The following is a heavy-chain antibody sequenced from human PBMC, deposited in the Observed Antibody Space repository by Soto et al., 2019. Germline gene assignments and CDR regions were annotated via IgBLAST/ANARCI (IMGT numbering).Heavy chain of an antibody. J-gene: IGHJ4*02. CDR3: AKDWVSSGRRYFDY. D-gene: IGHD6-19*01. CDR2: ISGSGVST. CDR1: GFTFNSYA. Sequence: PVGSLRLSCAASGFTFNSYAMSWVRQAPGKGLEWVSSISGSGVSTYYADSVKGRFAISRDNSRNTLYLQMNSLRAEDTALYYCAKDWVSSGRRYFDYWGQGTLVTVSS. V-gene: IGHV3-23*01.